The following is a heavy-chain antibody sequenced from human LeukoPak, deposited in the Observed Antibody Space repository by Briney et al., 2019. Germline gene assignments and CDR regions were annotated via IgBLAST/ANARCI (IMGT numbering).Heavy chain of an antibody. Sequence: GGSLRLSCAASGFTFSSSAMNWVRQAPGKGLEWVSSINNVGSHIYYADSVKGRFTISRDNAKNSLYLQMNSLRAEDTAVYYCAKNRGAGSHFYYHMNVWGKGTTVTVSS. CDR1: GFTFSSSA. D-gene: IGHD1-26*01. CDR2: INNVGSHI. CDR3: AKNRGAGSHFYYHMNV. V-gene: IGHV3-21*04. J-gene: IGHJ6*03.